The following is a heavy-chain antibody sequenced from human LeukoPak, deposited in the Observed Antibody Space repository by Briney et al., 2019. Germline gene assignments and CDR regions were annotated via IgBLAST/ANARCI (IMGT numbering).Heavy chain of an antibody. CDR1: GYTFTSYG. CDR2: ISTYTRNRNRNT. D-gene: IGHD2-15*01. J-gene: IGHJ4*02. Sequence: ASVKVSCKASGYTFTSYGISWVRQAPGQGLEWMGWISTYTRNRNRNTIYAQKLQGRVSMTTDTSTTTAYMELRSLRSDDTAVYYCARDPSVVTSDHFDYWGQGTLVTVSS. CDR3: ARDPSVVTSDHFDY. V-gene: IGHV1-18*01.